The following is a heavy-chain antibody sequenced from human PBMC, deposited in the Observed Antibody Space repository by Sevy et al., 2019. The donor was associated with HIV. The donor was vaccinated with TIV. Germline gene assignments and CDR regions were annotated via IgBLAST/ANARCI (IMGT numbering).Heavy chain of an antibody. CDR2: VNSDGRTT. D-gene: IGHD5-18*01. CDR1: GFNIRVYW. CDR3: ARDRTALIDY. V-gene: IGHV3-74*01. Sequence: GGSLRLSCAASGFNIRVYWMLWVRQVPGKGPVWVSRVNSDGRTTNYADFVKGRFTISRDNAKNILYLQMNSLRAEDTAMYYCARDRTALIDYWGQGTLVTVSS. J-gene: IGHJ4*02.